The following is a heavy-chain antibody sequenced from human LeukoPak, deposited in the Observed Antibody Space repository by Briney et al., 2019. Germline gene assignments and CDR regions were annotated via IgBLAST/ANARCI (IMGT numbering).Heavy chain of an antibody. J-gene: IGHJ3*02. D-gene: IGHD6-19*01. CDR2: IIPIFGTA. CDR3: ARDQGPSNGWHKLRGDAFDI. V-gene: IGHV1-69*13. CDR1: GGTFSSYA. Sequence: ASVKVSCKASGGTFSSYAISWVRQAPGQGLEWMGGIIPIFGTANYAQKFQGRVTITADESTSTAYMELSSMRSEDTAVYYCARDQGPSNGWHKLRGDAFDIWGQGTMVTVSS.